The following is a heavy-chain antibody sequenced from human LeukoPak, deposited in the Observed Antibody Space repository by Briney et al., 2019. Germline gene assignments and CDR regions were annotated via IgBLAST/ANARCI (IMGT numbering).Heavy chain of an antibody. V-gene: IGHV1-2*06. CDR1: GYTFTGYY. Sequence: GASVKVSCKASGYTFTGYYMHWVRQAPGQGLEWMGRINPNSGGTNYAQKFQGRVTMTRDTSISTAYMELSRLRSDDTAVYYCAREGTGCSSSWYDYWGQGTLVTVSS. D-gene: IGHD6-13*01. J-gene: IGHJ4*02. CDR2: INPNSGGT. CDR3: AREGTGCSSSWYDY.